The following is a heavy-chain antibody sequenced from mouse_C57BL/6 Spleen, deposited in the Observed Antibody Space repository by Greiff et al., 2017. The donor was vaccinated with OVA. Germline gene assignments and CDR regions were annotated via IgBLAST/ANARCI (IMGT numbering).Heavy chain of an antibody. V-gene: IGHV2-6-1*01. J-gene: IGHJ4*01. CDR1: GFSLTSYG. CDR3: ARHARRDYYAMDN. CDR2: IWSDGST. Sequence: QVQLQQSGPGLVAPSQSLSITCTVSGFSLTSYGVHWVRQPPGKGLEWLVVIWSDGSTTYNSALKSRLSISKDNSKSQVFLKMNSRQTDDTALYYCARHARRDYYAMDNWGQGTSVTVSS. D-gene: IGHD3-1*01.